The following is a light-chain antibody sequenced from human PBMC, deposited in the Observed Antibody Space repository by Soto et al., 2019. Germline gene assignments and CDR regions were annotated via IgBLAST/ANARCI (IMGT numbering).Light chain of an antibody. V-gene: IGLV2-14*01. Sequence: QSALTQPASVSGSPGQSITISCTGTSSDVGGYNYVSWYQQHPGKAPKLMIYDVSNRPSGVSNRFSGSKSGNTASLTISGLQAEDEADYSCSSYTRSSTLGVFGGGTKVTVL. CDR2: DVS. CDR1: SSDVGGYNY. CDR3: SSYTRSSTLGV. J-gene: IGLJ2*01.